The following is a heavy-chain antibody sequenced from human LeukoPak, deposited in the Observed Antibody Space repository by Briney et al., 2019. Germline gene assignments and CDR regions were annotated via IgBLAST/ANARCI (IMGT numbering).Heavy chain of an antibody. V-gene: IGHV6-1*01. J-gene: IGHJ4*02. CDR1: GDSVSSNSAA. CDR2: TFYRSKWYN. Sequence: SQTLSLTCAISGDSVSSNSAAWSWIRQSPSRGLEWLGRTFYRSKWYNDYATSAKSRIIINPDTSKNQLSLQVNSVTPEDTAVYYCARGSNYGSGSYLFDYWGQGTLVTVSS. D-gene: IGHD3-10*01. CDR3: ARGSNYGSGSYLFDY.